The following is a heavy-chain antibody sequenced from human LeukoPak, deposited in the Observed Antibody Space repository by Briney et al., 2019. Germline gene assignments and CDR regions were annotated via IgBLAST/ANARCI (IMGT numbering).Heavy chain of an antibody. CDR1: GFTFSSYS. D-gene: IGHD6-19*01. CDR2: ISSSSTII. J-gene: IGHJ4*02. V-gene: IGHV3-48*04. Sequence: PGGSLRLSCAASGFTFSSYSMNWVRQAPGKGLEWVSYISSSSTIIYYADSVKGRFTISRDNARNSLSLQMSSLRAEDTAVYYCAKAYSGGWYQFDFWGRGTLVTVSS. CDR3: AKAYSGGWYQFDF.